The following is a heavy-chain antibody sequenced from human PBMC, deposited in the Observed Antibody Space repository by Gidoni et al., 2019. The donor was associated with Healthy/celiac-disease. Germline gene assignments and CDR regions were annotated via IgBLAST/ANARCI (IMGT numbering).Heavy chain of an antibody. Sequence: QLQLQESGPGLVKPSATLSLTCTVSGGSISSSSYYWGWIRQPPGKGLEWIGSIYYSGSTYYNPSLKSRVTISVDTSKNQFSLKLSSVTAADTAVYYCARQERGSGYYLFDYWGQGTLVTVSS. CDR1: GGSISSSSYY. V-gene: IGHV4-39*01. CDR3: ARQERGSGYYLFDY. CDR2: IYYSGST. D-gene: IGHD3-22*01. J-gene: IGHJ4*02.